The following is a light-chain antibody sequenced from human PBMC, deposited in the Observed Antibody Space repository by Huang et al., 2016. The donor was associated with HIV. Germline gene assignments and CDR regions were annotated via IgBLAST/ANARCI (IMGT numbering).Light chain of an antibody. V-gene: IGKV3-15*01. CDR3: QQYSNWPPCT. CDR2: GAS. Sequence: EIVMTQSPATLYVSPGERATLSCRASQSVSTNLAWYQHKPGRGPSLLIYGASTRATGIPDRFSGSGSGTKFSLTISSLQSEDFAVYYCQQYSNWPPCTFGQGTKLEI. CDR1: QSVSTN. J-gene: IGKJ2*02.